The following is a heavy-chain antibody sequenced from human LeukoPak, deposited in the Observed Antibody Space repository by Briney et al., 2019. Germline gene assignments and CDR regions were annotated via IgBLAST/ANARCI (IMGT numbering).Heavy chain of an antibody. CDR2: ISDSGST. CDR3: ARVWFGYQIDP. CDR1: GGSFSGYY. J-gene: IGHJ5*02. D-gene: IGHD3-10*01. Sequence: SLTLSLTRAVYGGSFSGYYWSWIRQPPGKGLEWIGEISDSGSTNYNPSLKSRVTISVDTSKNQVSLKVSSVTAADTAVYYCARVWFGYQIDPWGQGTLVTVS. V-gene: IGHV4-34*01.